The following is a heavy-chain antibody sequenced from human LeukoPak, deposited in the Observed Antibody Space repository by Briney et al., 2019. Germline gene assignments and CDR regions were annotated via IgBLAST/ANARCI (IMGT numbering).Heavy chain of an antibody. CDR3: ASGRQLGY. Sequence: GGSLRLSCAASGFTFSNYWMSWVRQAPGKGLEWVANIKEDGSEKYYVDSVKGRFTISRDNARNPLYLQMNSLRAEDTAVYYCASGRQLGYWGQATLVTVSS. D-gene: IGHD6-13*01. V-gene: IGHV3-7*01. J-gene: IGHJ4*02. CDR2: IKEDGSEK. CDR1: GFTFSNYW.